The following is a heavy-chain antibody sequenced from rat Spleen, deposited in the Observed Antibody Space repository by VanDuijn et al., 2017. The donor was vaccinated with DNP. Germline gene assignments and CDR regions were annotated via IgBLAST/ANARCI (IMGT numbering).Heavy chain of an antibody. D-gene: IGHD1-5*01. CDR1: GFTFSNSD. CDR3: ATGGNRYNLNWFAY. V-gene: IGHV5-25*01. J-gene: IGHJ3*01. CDR2: ISTSGGST. Sequence: EVQLVESGGGLVQPGRSMKLSCAASGFTFSNSDMAWVRQAPTKGLEWVASISTSGGSTYYRDSVKGRFTISRDNAKSTLYLQMDSLRSEDTATYYCATGGNRYNLNWFAYWGQGTLVTVSS.